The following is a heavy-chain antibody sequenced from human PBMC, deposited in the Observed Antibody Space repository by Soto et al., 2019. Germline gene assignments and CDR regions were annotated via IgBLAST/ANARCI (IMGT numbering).Heavy chain of an antibody. J-gene: IGHJ6*02. V-gene: IGHV4-61*01. CDR2: VSHSGSA. D-gene: IGHD6-6*01. CDR1: GDSVNTVNYY. CDR3: ARGRGIAVRPYYYGMDV. Sequence: QVQLQESGPGLVKPSGTLSLTCTVSGDSVNTVNYYWTWIRQPPGKGLEWIGYVSHSGSANYSPSLKSRVTLSADTSKNQFYLTLTSVAAADTAVYYCARGRGIAVRPYYYGMDVWGQGTTVTVSS.